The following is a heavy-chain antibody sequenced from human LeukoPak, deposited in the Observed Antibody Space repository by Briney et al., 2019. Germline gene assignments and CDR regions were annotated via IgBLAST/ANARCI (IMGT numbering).Heavy chain of an antibody. J-gene: IGHJ6*02. CDR1: GFTFSSYA. CDR2: ISGSGGST. D-gene: IGHD2-15*01. V-gene: IGHV3-23*01. Sequence: GGSLRLSCVASGFTFSSYAMSWVRQAPGKGLEWVSAISGSGGSTYYADSVKGRFTISRDNSKNTLYLQMNSLRAEDTAVYYCAKAHCSGGSCYPYYYYGMDVWGQGTTVTVSS. CDR3: AKAHCSGGSCYPYYYYGMDV.